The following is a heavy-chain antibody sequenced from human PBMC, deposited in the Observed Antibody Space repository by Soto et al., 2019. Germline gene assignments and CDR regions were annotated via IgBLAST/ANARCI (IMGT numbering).Heavy chain of an antibody. CDR3: ARGRYYDSSGYYDAFDI. J-gene: IGHJ3*02. CDR2: IIPIFGTA. D-gene: IGHD3-22*01. Sequence: QVQLVQSGAEVKKPGSSVKVSCKASGGTFSSYAISWVRQAPGQGLEWMGGIIPIFGTANYAQKFQGRVTITAXXSXSXXYMELSSLRSEDTAVYYCARGRYYDSSGYYDAFDIWGQGTMVTVSS. V-gene: IGHV1-69*12. CDR1: GGTFSSYA.